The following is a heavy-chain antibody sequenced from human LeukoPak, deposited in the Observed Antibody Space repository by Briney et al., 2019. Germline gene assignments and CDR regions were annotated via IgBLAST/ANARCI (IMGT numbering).Heavy chain of an antibody. J-gene: IGHJ4*02. Sequence: GGSLRLSCAASGFAFNTHAMTCVRQAPGKGLEWVSHISARGDVTYYADSVEGRFTISRDNSNNTLFLHMRSLRGEDTAIYFCARSQWDLTYYLGSWGQGTLVPVSS. V-gene: IGHV3-23*01. D-gene: IGHD1-26*01. CDR1: GFAFNTHA. CDR3: ARSQWDLTYYLGS. CDR2: ISARGDVT.